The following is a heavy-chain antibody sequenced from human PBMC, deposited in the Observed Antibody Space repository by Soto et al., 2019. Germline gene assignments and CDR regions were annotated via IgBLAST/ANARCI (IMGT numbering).Heavy chain of an antibody. CDR2: TYYGSKWYN. J-gene: IGHJ6*02. CDR3: ARDVVAVAGTYYCFYGMHX. Sequence: QSLSLTCSISGDSVSSNSAAWNWIRQSPSRGLEWLGMTYYGSKWYNDYAVSVKSRITINPDTSKNQFSLQLNSVTPEDTAVYYCARDVVAVAGTYYCFYGMHXWRQVTSVPVS. V-gene: IGHV6-1*01. D-gene: IGHD6-19*01. CDR1: GDSVSSNSAA.